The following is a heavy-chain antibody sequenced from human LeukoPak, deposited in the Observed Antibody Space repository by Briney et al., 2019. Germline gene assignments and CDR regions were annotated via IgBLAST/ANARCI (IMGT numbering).Heavy chain of an antibody. CDR3: ARLGFSGSNWSLADF. D-gene: IGHD2-15*01. Sequence: PSETLSLTCTASGGSISNYYWTWIRQPPGKGLEWLGFIHYTGGTDYNPSLRGRVTFSVDTSKNQLYLNLNSVTAADTAVYYCARLGFSGSNWSLADFWGQGTLVTVSS. CDR1: GGSISNYY. J-gene: IGHJ4*02. CDR2: IHYTGGT. V-gene: IGHV4-59*08.